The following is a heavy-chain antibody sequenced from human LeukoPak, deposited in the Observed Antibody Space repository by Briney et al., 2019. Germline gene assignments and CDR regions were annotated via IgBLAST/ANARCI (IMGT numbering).Heavy chain of an antibody. Sequence: NPSETLSLTCTVSGGSISSYYWSWIRRPPGKGLEWIGYICYSGSTNYNPSLKSRVTISVDTSKNQFSLKLTSVTAADTAVYYCARGVPEYYDFWSGYFYYFDYWGQGTLVTVSS. CDR2: ICYSGST. J-gene: IGHJ4*02. D-gene: IGHD3-3*01. CDR3: ARGVPEYYDFWSGYFYYFDY. CDR1: GGSISSYY. V-gene: IGHV4-59*01.